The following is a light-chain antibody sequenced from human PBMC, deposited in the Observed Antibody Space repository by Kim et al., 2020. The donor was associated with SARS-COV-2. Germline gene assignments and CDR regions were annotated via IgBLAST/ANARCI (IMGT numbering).Light chain of an antibody. CDR1: SSDIGAYNY. Sequence: QSITGSCTGTSSDIGAYNYVSWYQQHPGKAPKLMIYDVTYRPSGVSNRFSGSKSGNTASLTISGLQTDDEADYYCTSYTNSGAFVLFGGGTQLTVL. CDR2: DVT. J-gene: IGLJ2*01. CDR3: TSYTNSGAFVL. V-gene: IGLV2-14*03.